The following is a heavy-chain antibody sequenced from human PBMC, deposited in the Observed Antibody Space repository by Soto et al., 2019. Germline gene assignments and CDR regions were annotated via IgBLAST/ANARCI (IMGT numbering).Heavy chain of an antibody. J-gene: IGHJ4*02. V-gene: IGHV1-8*02. CDR2: INPNSGNT. D-gene: IGHD2-2*01. CDR1: GYTFTGYY. Sequence: ASVKVSCKASGYTFTGYYMHWVRQAPGQGLERMRWINPNSGNTDYAQKFQGRVTMTRNTSISTAYMELSSLRSEGTAVYYCARSRGGYCSSTSCHTLYYFDYWGQGTLVTVSS. CDR3: ARSRGGYCSSTSCHTLYYFDY.